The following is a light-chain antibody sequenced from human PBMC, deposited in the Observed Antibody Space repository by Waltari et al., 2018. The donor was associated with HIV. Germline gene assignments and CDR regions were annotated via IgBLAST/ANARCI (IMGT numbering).Light chain of an antibody. Sequence: EVVMTQSPATLLESPGKTANLSCRASRSVGSSLAWYHQKPGRSPRLLIYAASSRASDAPPTFSGSGAGTDFSLSSSSLRSDDVGIYYCQQYSTWPLTFGRGTTVEIK. J-gene: IGKJ1*01. V-gene: IGKV3-15*01. CDR3: QQYSTWPLT. CDR2: AAS. CDR1: RSVGSS.